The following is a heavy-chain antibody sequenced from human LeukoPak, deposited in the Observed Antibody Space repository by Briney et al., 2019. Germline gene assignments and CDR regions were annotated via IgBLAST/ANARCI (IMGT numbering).Heavy chain of an antibody. Sequence: GGSLRLSCAASGFTFSSYGMHWVRQAPGKGLEWVAVISYDGSNKYYADSVKGRFTISRDNSKNTLYLQMNSLRAEDTAVYYCAKDPGSGYFDWLFRYWGQGTLVTVSS. CDR2: ISYDGSNK. CDR3: AKDPGSGYFDWLFRY. CDR1: GFTFSSYG. D-gene: IGHD3-9*01. V-gene: IGHV3-30*18. J-gene: IGHJ4*02.